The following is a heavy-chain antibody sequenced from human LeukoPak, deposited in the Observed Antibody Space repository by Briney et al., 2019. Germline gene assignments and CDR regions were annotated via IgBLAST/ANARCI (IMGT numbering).Heavy chain of an antibody. D-gene: IGHD3-10*01. J-gene: IGHJ4*02. Sequence: SVKVSCKASGYTFTGYYMHWVRQAPGQGLEWMGGIIPIFGTANYAQKFQGRVTITADESTSTAYMELSSLRSEDTAVYYCARGRDYYGSGSYHYFDYWGQGTLVTVSS. V-gene: IGHV1-69*13. CDR1: GYTFTGYY. CDR2: IIPIFGTA. CDR3: ARGRDYYGSGSYHYFDY.